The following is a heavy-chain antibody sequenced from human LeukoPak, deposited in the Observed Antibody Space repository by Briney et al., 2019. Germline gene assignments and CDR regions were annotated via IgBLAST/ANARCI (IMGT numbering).Heavy chain of an antibody. D-gene: IGHD1-26*01. J-gene: IGHJ5*02. Sequence: RGESLKISCKGSGYSFTSYWIGWVRQMPGKGLEWMGIIYPGDSDTRYSPSFQGQVTIPADKYISTAYLQWSSLKASDTAMYYCARLVGATRVCWFDPWGQGTLVTVSS. CDR1: GYSFTSYW. V-gene: IGHV5-51*01. CDR3: ARLVGATRVCWFDP. CDR2: IYPGDSDT.